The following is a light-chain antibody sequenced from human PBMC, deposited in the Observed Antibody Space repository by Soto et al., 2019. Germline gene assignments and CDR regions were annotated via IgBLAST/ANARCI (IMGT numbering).Light chain of an antibody. V-gene: IGLV2-14*01. CDR3: SSYSISSTLGV. Sequence: QSALTEPASVSGSPGQSITISCTGTSSYVGSYNYVSWYQQHPGKAPKLMIYDVSNRPSGVSNRFSGSNSGNTASLTISGLQAEDEADYYCSSYSISSTLGVFGGGTKLTVL. CDR1: SSYVGSYNY. CDR2: DVS. J-gene: IGLJ2*01.